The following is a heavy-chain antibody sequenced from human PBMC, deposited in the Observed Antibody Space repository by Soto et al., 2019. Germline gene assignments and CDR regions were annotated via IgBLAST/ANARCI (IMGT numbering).Heavy chain of an antibody. CDR2: IWSDGSKR. Sequence: PGGSLRLSCAASGFTFSNYGMHWVRRAPGKGLEWVAVIWSDGSKRYYANSVKGRFTISRDNFESTLYLQMNSLRVEDTALYYCAVRDYGDYLRGFDDWGQGTLVTVSS. CDR3: AVRDYGDYLRGFDD. J-gene: IGHJ4*02. D-gene: IGHD4-17*01. V-gene: IGHV3-33*01. CDR1: GFTFSNYG.